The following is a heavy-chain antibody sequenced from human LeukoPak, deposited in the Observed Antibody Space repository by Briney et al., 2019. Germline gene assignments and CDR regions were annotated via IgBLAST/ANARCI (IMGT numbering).Heavy chain of an antibody. CDR2: ISFSSSYI. Sequence: GGSLRLSCAASGFTFGSYAMSWVRHAPGEGLEWVSSISFSSSYIYYADSVKGRFTISRDNAKNSLYLRINSLRAEDTAVYYCARDTSGGYTYYFDTWGQGTLVTVSS. CDR3: ARDTSGGYTYYFDT. J-gene: IGHJ4*02. V-gene: IGHV3-21*01. CDR1: GFTFGSYA. D-gene: IGHD5-12*01.